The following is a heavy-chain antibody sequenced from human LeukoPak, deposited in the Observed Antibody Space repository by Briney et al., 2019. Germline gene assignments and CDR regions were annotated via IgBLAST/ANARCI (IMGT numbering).Heavy chain of an antibody. V-gene: IGHV4-34*01. D-gene: IGHD2/OR15-2a*01. J-gene: IGHJ4*02. CDR2: IDNSGTS. CDR3: ARGRIWLDY. Sequence: DPSETLSLTCAVYGGSFSGYYWSWIRQPPGKGLEWIGYIDNSGTSNYNPSLRSRVTISVDMSKNQFSLELNSVTAADTAAYYCARGRIWLDYWGQGTLVTVSS. CDR1: GGSFSGYY.